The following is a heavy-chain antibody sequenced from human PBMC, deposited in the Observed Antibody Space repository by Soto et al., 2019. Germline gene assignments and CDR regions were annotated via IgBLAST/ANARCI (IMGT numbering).Heavy chain of an antibody. Sequence: GGSLRLSCAASGFTFSSYSMNWVRQAPGKGLEWVSYISSSSSTIYYADSVKGRFTISRDNAKNSLYLQMNSLRAEDTAVYYCARDYDYIWGSYREGFDYWGQGTLVTVSS. D-gene: IGHD3-16*02. CDR2: ISSSSSTI. CDR3: ARDYDYIWGSYREGFDY. CDR1: GFTFSSYS. J-gene: IGHJ4*02. V-gene: IGHV3-48*01.